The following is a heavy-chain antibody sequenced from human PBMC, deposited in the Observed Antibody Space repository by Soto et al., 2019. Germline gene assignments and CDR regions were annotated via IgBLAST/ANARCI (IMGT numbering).Heavy chain of an antibody. D-gene: IGHD1-26*01. CDR2: IKPNSGGT. J-gene: IGHJ1*01. CDR1: GYTFSGYY. Sequence: QVQLVQSGAEVKKPGASVKVSCKASGYTFSGYYMHWVRQAPGQELEWMGWIKPNSGGTNYAQKCQGRVTMTRDTSISTAYMELSRLRSDDTAVYYCARVGEWELTEYFQHWGQGTLVTVSS. CDR3: ARVGEWELTEYFQH. V-gene: IGHV1-2*02.